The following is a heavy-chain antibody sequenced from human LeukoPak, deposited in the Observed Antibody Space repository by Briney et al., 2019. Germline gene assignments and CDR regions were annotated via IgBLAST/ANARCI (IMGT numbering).Heavy chain of an antibody. J-gene: IGHJ6*03. CDR2: IYYSGST. CDR1: GGSISSSSYY. D-gene: IGHD4-11*01. V-gene: IGHV4-39*01. CDR3: ARHLQNSYYYYMDV. Sequence: SETLSLTCAVSGGSISSSSYYWGWIRQPPGKGLEWVATIYYSGSTYYNPSLKSRVIISVDTSKNQFSLKLSSVTAADTAVYYCARHLQNSYYYYMDVWGTGTTVTVSS.